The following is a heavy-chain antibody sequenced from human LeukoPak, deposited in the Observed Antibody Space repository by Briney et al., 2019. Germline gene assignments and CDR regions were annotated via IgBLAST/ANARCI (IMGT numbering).Heavy chain of an antibody. D-gene: IGHD3-3*01. CDR1: GFTFSSYA. Sequence: GGSLRLSCAASGFTFSSYAMSWVRQAPGKGLEWVSAISGSGGSTYYADSVKGRFTISRDNSKNTLYLQMNSLRAEDTAVYYCAKEPRPPYDFWSGYWDYWGQGTLVTVSS. J-gene: IGHJ4*02. V-gene: IGHV3-23*01. CDR2: ISGSGGST. CDR3: AKEPRPPYDFWSGYWDY.